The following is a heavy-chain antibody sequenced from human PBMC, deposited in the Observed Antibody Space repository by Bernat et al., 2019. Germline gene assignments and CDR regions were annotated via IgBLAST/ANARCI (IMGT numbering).Heavy chain of an antibody. V-gene: IGHV3-74*01. CDR1: GFTFSSYW. CDR3: ASLEGRGWRDY. J-gene: IGHJ4*02. Sequence: EVQLVESGGGLVQPGGSLRLSCAASGFTFSSYWMHWVRQAPGKGLVWVSRINSDGSSTNYADSVKGRSTISRDNAKNTLYLQMNSLSAEDTAVYYCASLEGRGWRDYWGQGTLVTVSS. CDR2: INSDGSST. D-gene: IGHD6-19*01.